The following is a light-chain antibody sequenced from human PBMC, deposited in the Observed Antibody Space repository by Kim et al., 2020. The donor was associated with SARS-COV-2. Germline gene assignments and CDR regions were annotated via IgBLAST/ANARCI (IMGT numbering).Light chain of an antibody. J-gene: IGKJ1*01. CDR3: QQYNNWPPWT. CDR2: GAS. CDR1: QSVSSN. Sequence: EIVMTQSPATLSVSPGERATHSCRASQSVSSNLAWYQQKPGQAPRLLIYGASTRATGIPARFSGSGSGTEFTLTISSLQSEDFAVYYCQQYNNWPPWTFGQGTTVDIK. V-gene: IGKV3-15*01.